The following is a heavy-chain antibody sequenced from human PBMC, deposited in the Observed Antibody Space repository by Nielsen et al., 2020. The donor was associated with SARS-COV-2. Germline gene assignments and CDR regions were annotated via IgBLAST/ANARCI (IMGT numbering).Heavy chain of an antibody. CDR3: ARWFMGGGFDY. CDR1: GGSISSYY. V-gene: IGHV4-59*08. D-gene: IGHD3-10*01. CDR2: FYYSGTT. J-gene: IGHJ4*02. Sequence: SETLSPTCTVSGGSISSYYWSWVRQPPGKRLEWIGYFYYSGTTNLNPSLKSRVSMSVDTSKNQFSLKLMSVTAADTAVYYCARWFMGGGFDYWGQGSLVTVSS.